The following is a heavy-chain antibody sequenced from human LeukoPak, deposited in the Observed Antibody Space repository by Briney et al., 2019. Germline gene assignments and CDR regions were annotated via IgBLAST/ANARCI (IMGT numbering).Heavy chain of an antibody. V-gene: IGHV3-74*01. CDR1: GFTFSSYW. J-gene: IGHJ4*02. CDR3: ARDGGDSSGYYWGLGY. Sequence: GGSLRLSCEASGFTFSSYWMHWVRQAPGKGLMWVSRINNDGRSTTYADSVKGRFTISRDNAKDTLYLQMNSLRPEDTAVYYCARDGGDSSGYYWGLGYWGQGTLVTVSS. CDR2: INNDGRST. D-gene: IGHD3-22*01.